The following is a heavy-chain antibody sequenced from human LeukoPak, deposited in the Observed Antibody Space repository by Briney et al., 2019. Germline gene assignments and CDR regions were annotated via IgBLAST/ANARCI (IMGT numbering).Heavy chain of an antibody. D-gene: IGHD2-15*01. CDR2: IYYSGST. CDR1: GGSISSSSYY. V-gene: IGHV4-39*01. J-gene: IGHJ5*02. CDR3: ARHPDIASYNWFDP. Sequence: PSETLSLTCTVSGGSISSSSYYWGWIRQPPGKGLEWIGSIYYSGSTYYNPSLKSRVTISVDTSKNQFSLKLSSVTAAATAVYYCARHPDIASYNWFDPWGQGTLVTVSS.